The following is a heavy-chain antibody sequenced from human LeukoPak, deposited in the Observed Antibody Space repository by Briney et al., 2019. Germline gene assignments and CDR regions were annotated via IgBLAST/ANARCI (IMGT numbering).Heavy chain of an antibody. D-gene: IGHD6-13*01. CDR2: INQDGSVR. CDR1: GFTFSNYW. CDR3: ARIGYSSSCTDY. J-gene: IGHJ4*02. Sequence: PGGSLRLSCAASGFTFSNYWMSWVRQAPGKGLEWVANINQDGSVRYYVDSVKGRFTISRDNAKNSLYLQVNSLRAEDTAVYYCARIGYSSSCTDYWGQGTLVTVSS. V-gene: IGHV3-7*01.